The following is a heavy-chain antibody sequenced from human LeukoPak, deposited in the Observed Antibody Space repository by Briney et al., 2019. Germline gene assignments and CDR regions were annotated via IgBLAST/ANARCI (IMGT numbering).Heavy chain of an antibody. V-gene: IGHV4-59*12. CDR2: IYYSGST. CDR1: GGSISSYY. CDR3: ARGTLYSGWSYYFDY. Sequence: PSETLSLTCTVSGGSISSYYWSWIRQPPGKGLEWIGYIYYSGSTNYNPSLKSRVTISVDMSKNHFSLRLSSVTAADTAMHYCARGTLYSGWSYYFDYWGQGSQVTVSS. J-gene: IGHJ4*02. D-gene: IGHD6-19*01.